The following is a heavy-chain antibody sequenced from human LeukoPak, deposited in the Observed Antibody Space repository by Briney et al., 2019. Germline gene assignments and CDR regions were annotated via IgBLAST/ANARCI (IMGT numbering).Heavy chain of an antibody. CDR1: GGSITSGSYY. J-gene: IGHJ4*02. CDR3: ASPFFDF. V-gene: IGHV4-39*01. Sequence: SETLSLTCTVSGGSITSGSYYWGWIRQPPGKGLEWIGSINYSGSTSGSAYYNPSLKSRITISVDTSKNQFSLKLSSVTAADTAVYYCASPFFDFWGQGTLVTVSS. CDR2: INYSGSTSGSA.